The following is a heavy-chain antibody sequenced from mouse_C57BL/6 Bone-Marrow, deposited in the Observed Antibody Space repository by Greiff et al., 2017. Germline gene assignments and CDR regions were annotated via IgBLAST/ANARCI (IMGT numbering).Heavy chain of an antibody. V-gene: IGHV5-17*01. D-gene: IGHD2-2*01. CDR3: ARRLWFFDY. J-gene: IGHJ2*01. Sequence: EVKLQQSGGGLVKPGGSLKLSCAASGFTFSDYGMPWVRQAPEKGLEWVAYISSCSNTIYYADTVKGRFTISRDNAKNTLCLQMTGLRSEDTAMYYCARRLWFFDYWGKGTTLTVSS. CDR2: ISSCSNTI. CDR1: GFTFSDYG.